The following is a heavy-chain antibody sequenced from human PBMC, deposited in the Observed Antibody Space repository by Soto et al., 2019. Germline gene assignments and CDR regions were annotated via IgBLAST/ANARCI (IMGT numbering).Heavy chain of an antibody. V-gene: IGHV1-69*13. J-gene: IGHJ4*02. D-gene: IGHD3-22*01. Sequence: SVKVSCKASGGTFSSYAISWVRQAPGQGLEWMGGIIPIFGTANYAQKFQGRVTITADESTSTAYMELSSLRSEDTAVYYCASSGPHYYDRSGYLDDWGQGTLVTV. CDR1: GGTFSSYA. CDR3: ASSGPHYYDRSGYLDD. CDR2: IIPIFGTA.